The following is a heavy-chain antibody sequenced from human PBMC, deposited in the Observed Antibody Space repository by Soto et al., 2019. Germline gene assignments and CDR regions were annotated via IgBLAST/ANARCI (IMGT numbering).Heavy chain of an antibody. CDR1: GGFIYSGAYY. Sequence: QVQLQESGPGLVRPSQTLSLTCTVSGGFIYSGAYYWSWIRQPPGKGLEWIGYIYYDGNSYYNPSLKSRITISVDTSKNQFSLKLRSVTAADSAVYYCVRDVPPAAIPAYYSGLDVWGQGTTVTVSS. J-gene: IGHJ6*02. D-gene: IGHD2-2*02. CDR3: VRDVPPAAIPAYYSGLDV. CDR2: IYYDGNS. V-gene: IGHV4-30-4*01.